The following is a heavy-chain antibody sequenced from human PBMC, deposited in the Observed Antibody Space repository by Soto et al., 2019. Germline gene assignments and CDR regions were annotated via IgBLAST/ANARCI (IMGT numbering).Heavy chain of an antibody. CDR1: GYTFTGYY. Sequence: ASVKVSCKASGYTFTGYYMHWVRQAPGQGLEWMGWINPNSGGTNYAQKFQGWVTMTRDTSISTAYMELSRLRSDDTAVYYCARGVMTGYSYYFDYWGQGTLVTVSS. V-gene: IGHV1-2*04. D-gene: IGHD3-9*01. CDR2: INPNSGGT. CDR3: ARGVMTGYSYYFDY. J-gene: IGHJ4*02.